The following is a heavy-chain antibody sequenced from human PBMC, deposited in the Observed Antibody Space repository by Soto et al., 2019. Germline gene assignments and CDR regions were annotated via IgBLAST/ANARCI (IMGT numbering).Heavy chain of an antibody. CDR1: GGTFSSYA. CDR2: IIPIFGTA. Sequence: SVNRSCKASGGTFSSYAISSVRQAPGQGLEWMGGIIPIFGTANYAQKFQGRVTITADESTSTAYMELSSLRSEDTAVYYCARGPSQSMDYDFWSGYFNWFDPWGQGTLVTVSS. V-gene: IGHV1-69*13. D-gene: IGHD3-3*01. CDR3: ARGPSQSMDYDFWSGYFNWFDP. J-gene: IGHJ5*02.